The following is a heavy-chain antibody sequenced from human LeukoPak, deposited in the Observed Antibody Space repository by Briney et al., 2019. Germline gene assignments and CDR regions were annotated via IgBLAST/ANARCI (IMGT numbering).Heavy chain of an antibody. V-gene: IGHV4-34*01. J-gene: IGHJ4*02. CDR1: GGSFSGYY. D-gene: IGHD3-10*01. CDR2: INHSGST. CDR3: ARRKYYYGSGSYRFFGY. Sequence: PSETLSLTCAVYGGSFSGYYWSWIRQPPGKGLEWIGEINHSGSTNYNPSLKSRVTISVDTSKNQFSLKLSSVTAADTAVYYCARRKYYYGSGSYRFFGYWGQGTLVTVSS.